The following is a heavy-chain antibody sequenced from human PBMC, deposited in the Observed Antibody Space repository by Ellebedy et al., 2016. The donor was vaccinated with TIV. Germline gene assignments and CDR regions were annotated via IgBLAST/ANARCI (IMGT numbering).Heavy chain of an antibody. Sequence: GESLKISCAASGFTLSDHYMDWVRQTPGKGLEWVGRITNKANNYITEYAASVKGRFSVSRDDSKNSLYLQMNSLKTEDTAMYYCARLLVAAGDLVGLDYWGQGTLVTVSS. D-gene: IGHD6-13*01. V-gene: IGHV3-72*01. J-gene: IGHJ4*02. CDR2: ITNKANNYIT. CDR1: GFTLSDHY. CDR3: ARLLVAAGDLVGLDY.